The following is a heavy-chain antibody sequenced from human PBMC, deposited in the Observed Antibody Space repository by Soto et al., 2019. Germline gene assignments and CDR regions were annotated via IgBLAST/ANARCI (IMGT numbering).Heavy chain of an antibody. D-gene: IGHD6-13*01. CDR3: ARDSGNGTNWYEGYFDS. CDR1: GYTFTNFF. Sequence: QVQLVQSGAEVKKPGASVKVSCMASGYTFTNFFIHWVRQAPGQGLEWMGIINPSGGSTRYAQIFQGRVTMTRDTSTRTVYMELSSLRSEDTGMFYCARDSGNGTNWYEGYFDSWGQGTLVTVSS. J-gene: IGHJ4*02. CDR2: INPSGGST. V-gene: IGHV1-46*01.